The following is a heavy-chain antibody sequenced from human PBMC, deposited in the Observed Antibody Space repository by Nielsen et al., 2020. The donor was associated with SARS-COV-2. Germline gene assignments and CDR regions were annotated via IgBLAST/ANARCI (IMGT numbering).Heavy chain of an antibody. Sequence: GESLKISCAASGFTFSNYDMHWVRQAAGKGLEWVSSIDSSGNTYYADSVKGRFTISRENAKNSFFLQMNSLRAEDTAVYYCAKIANKYSSGDYWGQGTLVTVSS. CDR1: GFTFSNYD. V-gene: IGHV3-13*04. D-gene: IGHD6-19*01. J-gene: IGHJ4*02. CDR3: AKIANKYSSGDY. CDR2: IDSSGNT.